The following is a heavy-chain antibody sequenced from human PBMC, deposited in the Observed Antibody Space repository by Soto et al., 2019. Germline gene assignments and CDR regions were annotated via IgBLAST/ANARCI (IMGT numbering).Heavy chain of an antibody. CDR1: GFTVSSNS. Sequence: ESGGGLVPPGESLRLSCAASGFTVSSNSLSWVRQAPGKGLEWVSVIDSGGNTYHADSVNGRFTISRDNSKNVLYLEVSYLRVEDTAVYYCARDSNWFDSWGQGTLVTVSS. V-gene: IGHV3-66*01. J-gene: IGHJ5*01. CDR3: ARDSNWFDS. CDR2: IDSGGNT.